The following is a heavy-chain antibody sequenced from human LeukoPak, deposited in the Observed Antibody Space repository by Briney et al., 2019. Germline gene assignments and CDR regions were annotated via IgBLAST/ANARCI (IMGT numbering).Heavy chain of an antibody. V-gene: IGHV3-53*01. CDR2: LYSGGDT. CDR1: GFTVSSNY. D-gene: IGHD3-3*01. J-gene: IGHJ4*02. CDR3: ATRSAWTGVDC. Sequence: GGSLRLSCAASGFTVSSNYMNWVRQAPGKGLEWVSILYSGGDTYYAGSVKGRFTISRDNSKNTLYLQMNSLRAEDTAMYYCATRSAWTGVDCWGQGTLVTVSS.